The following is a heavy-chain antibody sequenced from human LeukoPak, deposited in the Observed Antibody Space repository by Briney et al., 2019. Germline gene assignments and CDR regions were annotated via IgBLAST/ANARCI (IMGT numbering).Heavy chain of an antibody. V-gene: IGHV1-2*02. J-gene: IGHJ4*02. CDR2: INPNSGGT. D-gene: IGHD6-13*01. Sequence: GSVKVSCKASGYTFTGYYMHWVRQAPGQGLEWMGWINPNSGGTNYAQKFQGRVTMTSDTSITTAYMDLSRLRSDDTAVYYCAGDMRIAAADFDYWGQGTLVTVSS. CDR1: GYTFTGYY. CDR3: AGDMRIAAADFDY.